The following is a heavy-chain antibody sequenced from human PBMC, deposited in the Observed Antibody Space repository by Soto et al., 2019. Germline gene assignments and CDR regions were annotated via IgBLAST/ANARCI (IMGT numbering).Heavy chain of an antibody. CDR1: GYSFSDYF. J-gene: IGHJ6*02. D-gene: IGHD1-26*01. CDR2: INPKTAAT. V-gene: IGHV1-2*02. Sequence: QVQLVQSGAEVKKSGASVKVSCKPSGYSFSDYFIQWVRQAPGQGLEWVAWINPKTAATNYAKKFQGRVSLTWDTSSTTAYMELTRLRPDDTAVYYCARIKWGLNYYNGMGVWGQGTTVIVSS. CDR3: ARIKWGLNYYNGMGV.